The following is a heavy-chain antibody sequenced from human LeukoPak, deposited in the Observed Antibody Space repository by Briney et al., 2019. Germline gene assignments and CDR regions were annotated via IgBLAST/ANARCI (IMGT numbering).Heavy chain of an antibody. CDR1: GGSISSYY. Sequence: SETLSLTRTVSGGSISSYYSSWIRQPPGKGLEWSGYIYYSGSPNYNPSLKSRVTLSVDASKNQFSLKLSSVSAADTAVYYCARERGRSYGSVPYYYYYMDVWGKGTTVTVSS. CDR3: ARERGRSYGSVPYYYYYMDV. V-gene: IGHV4-59*01. CDR2: IYYSGSP. J-gene: IGHJ6*03. D-gene: IGHD5-18*01.